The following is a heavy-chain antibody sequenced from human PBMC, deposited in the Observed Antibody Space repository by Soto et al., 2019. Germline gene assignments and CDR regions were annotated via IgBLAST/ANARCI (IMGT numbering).Heavy chain of an antibody. D-gene: IGHD2-21*01. CDR3: ARQYSDGWFDP. CDR2: ISYDGSNK. V-gene: IGHV3-30-3*01. Sequence: QVQLVESGGGVVQPGRSLRLSCAASGFTFSIYARHWVRQAPGKGLEWVAVISYDGSNKYYADSVKGRFTISRDNSKNTVYLQMNGLRAEDSAVCYCARQYSDGWFDPWGQGTLVTVSS. CDR1: GFTFSIYA. J-gene: IGHJ5*02.